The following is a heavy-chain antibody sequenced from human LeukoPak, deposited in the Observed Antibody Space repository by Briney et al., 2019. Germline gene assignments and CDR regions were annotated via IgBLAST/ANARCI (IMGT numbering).Heavy chain of an antibody. CDR1: GFTFSSYW. D-gene: IGHD5-24*01. Sequence: GGSLRLSCAASGFTFSSYWTHWVRQAPGKGLEWVSAISGSGGGTYYADSVKGRFTISRDNSKNTLYLQMNSLRAEDTAVYYCAKKRWLHSPFDYWGQGTLVTVSS. CDR3: AKKRWLHSPFDY. J-gene: IGHJ4*02. V-gene: IGHV3-23*01. CDR2: ISGSGGGT.